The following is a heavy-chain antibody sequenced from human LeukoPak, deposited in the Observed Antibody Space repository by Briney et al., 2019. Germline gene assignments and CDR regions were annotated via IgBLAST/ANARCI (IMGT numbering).Heavy chain of an antibody. CDR2: INTDGSST. D-gene: IGHD3-22*01. V-gene: IGHV3-74*01. J-gene: IGHJ6*03. CDR1: GFTFSSYW. Sequence: GGSLRLPCAASGFTFSSYWMHWVRQAPGKGLVWVSRINTDGSSTSYADSVKGRFTISRDNAKNTLYLQMNSLRAEDTAVYYCAREGGGYDYASAHYYYYMDVWGKGTTVTVAS. CDR3: AREGGGYDYASAHYYYYMDV.